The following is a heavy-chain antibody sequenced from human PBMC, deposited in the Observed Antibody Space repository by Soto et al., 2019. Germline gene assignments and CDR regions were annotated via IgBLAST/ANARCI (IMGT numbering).Heavy chain of an antibody. V-gene: IGHV4-59*01. CDR1: GGSISGYY. D-gene: IGHD3-10*01. CDR2: VSFTGIP. Sequence: PSETLSLTCTGSGGSISGYYWSWVRQPPGRGLEWLGYVSFTGIPNYNPPLKSRVTISVDTSKNQFSLKLTSVTAVDTAVYYCARVNDYYGSSSPDYWGQGALVTVSS. CDR3: ARVNDYYGSSSPDY. J-gene: IGHJ4*02.